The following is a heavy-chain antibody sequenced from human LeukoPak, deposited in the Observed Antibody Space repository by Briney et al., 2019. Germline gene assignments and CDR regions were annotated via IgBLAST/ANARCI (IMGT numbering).Heavy chain of an antibody. Sequence: GGSLRLSCAASGFTFSSYAMSWIRPAPGKGLEWVSAISGSGGSTYYADSVKGRFTISRDNSKNTLYLQMNSLRAEDTAVYYCAKDLGKQWLEAFDIWGQGTMVTISS. CDR1: GFTFSSYA. CDR2: ISGSGGST. J-gene: IGHJ3*02. CDR3: AKDLGKQWLEAFDI. V-gene: IGHV3-23*01. D-gene: IGHD6-19*01.